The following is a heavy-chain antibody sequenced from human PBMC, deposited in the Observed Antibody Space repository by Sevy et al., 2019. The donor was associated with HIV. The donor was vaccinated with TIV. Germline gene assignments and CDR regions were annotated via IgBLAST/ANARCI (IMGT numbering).Heavy chain of an antibody. Sequence: ASVKVSCKVSGYTLTELSMHWVRQAPGKGLEWMGGFDPEDGETIYAQQFQGRVTMTEDTSTDTAYTELSSLRSEDTAVYYCATVWRRRGSSWDGGWFDPWGQGTLVTVSS. CDR3: ATVWRRRGSSWDGGWFDP. CDR1: GYTLTELS. J-gene: IGHJ5*02. D-gene: IGHD6-13*01. V-gene: IGHV1-24*01. CDR2: FDPEDGET.